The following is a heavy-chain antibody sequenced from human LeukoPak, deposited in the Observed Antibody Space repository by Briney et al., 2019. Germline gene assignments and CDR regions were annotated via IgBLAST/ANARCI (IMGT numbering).Heavy chain of an antibody. J-gene: IGHJ3*02. CDR3: ARPANRGDAFDI. CDR1: LDGVTSDW. Sequence: EESLKISCEGCLDGVTSDWIGGGLQMPGKGLEWMGIIYPGDSDTRYSPSFQGQVTISATKSITTAYLQSSSFRASDTAMYYCARPANRGDAFDIWGQGTMVTVSS. CDR2: IYPGDSDT. D-gene: IGHD2/OR15-2a*01. V-gene: IGHV5-51*01.